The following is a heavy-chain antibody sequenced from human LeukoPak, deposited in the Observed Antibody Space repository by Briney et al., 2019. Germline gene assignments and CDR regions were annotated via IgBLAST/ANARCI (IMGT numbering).Heavy chain of an antibody. CDR3: AKDVGGIQLWLDY. Sequence: PGGSLRLSCAASGFTFSTYWMHWVRQAPGKGLVWVSRIHSDGGSTTYADSVMGRFTISRDNAKNTLYLQMNSLRAEDTAVYYCAKDVGGIQLWLDYWGQGTLVTVSS. CDR1: GFTFSTYW. D-gene: IGHD5-18*01. CDR2: IHSDGGST. V-gene: IGHV3-74*01. J-gene: IGHJ4*02.